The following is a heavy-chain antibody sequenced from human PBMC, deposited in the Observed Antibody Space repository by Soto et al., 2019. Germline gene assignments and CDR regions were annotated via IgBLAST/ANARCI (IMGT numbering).Heavy chain of an antibody. CDR2: INHSGST. J-gene: IGHJ4*02. Sequence: PSETLSLTCAVSGGSISSSNWWSWVRQPPGKGLEWIGEINHSGSTNYNPSLKSRVTMSVDTSKNQFSLKLSSVTAADTAVYYCARGGGRYSSGWYYFDYWGQGTLVTVSS. V-gene: IGHV4-4*02. CDR3: ARGGGRYSSGWYYFDY. CDR1: GGSISSSNW. D-gene: IGHD6-19*01.